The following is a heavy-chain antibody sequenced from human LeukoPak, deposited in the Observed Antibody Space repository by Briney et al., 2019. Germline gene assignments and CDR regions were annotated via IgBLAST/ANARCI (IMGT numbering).Heavy chain of an antibody. J-gene: IGHJ3*02. D-gene: IGHD2-21*01. CDR1: AYTFTSYN. V-gene: IGHV1-8*03. CDR2: MNLNSGNT. Sequence: ASVKVSCKASAYTFTSYNNNWVRLATGQGLEWMGWMNLNSGNTGYAQKVQVRVAITRNTSISTAYMELSSLRSEDTAVYYCARGRGRVAYCGGDCYLGDAFDIWGQGTMVTVSS. CDR3: ARGRGRVAYCGGDCYLGDAFDI.